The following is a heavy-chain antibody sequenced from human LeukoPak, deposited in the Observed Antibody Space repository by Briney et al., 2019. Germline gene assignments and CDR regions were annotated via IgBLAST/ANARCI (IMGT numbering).Heavy chain of an antibody. D-gene: IGHD3-22*01. Sequence: SQTLSLTCAVSGGSISSGGYSWSWIRQPPGRGLEWIGYIYHSGSTYYNPSLKSRVTISVDRSKNQFSLKLSSVTAADTAVYYCARGTYYYDSSGYYFDYWGQGTLVTVSS. CDR3: ARGTYYYDSSGYYFDY. V-gene: IGHV4-30-2*01. J-gene: IGHJ4*02. CDR2: IYHSGST. CDR1: GGSISSGGYS.